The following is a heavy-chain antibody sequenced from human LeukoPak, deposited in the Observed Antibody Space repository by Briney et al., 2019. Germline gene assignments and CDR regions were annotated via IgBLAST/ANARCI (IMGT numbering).Heavy chain of an antibody. J-gene: IGHJ3*02. CDR2: IFPGDSDT. D-gene: IGHD5-24*01. Sequence: GESLKISCKTSGYTFINYWIGWVRQMPGKGLEWMGIIFPGDSDTEYSPSFQGQVTISADKSISTAYLQWSSLKASDTAMYYCASLTRDGSGAFDIWGQGTMVTVSS. V-gene: IGHV5-51*01. CDR1: GYTFINYW. CDR3: ASLTRDGSGAFDI.